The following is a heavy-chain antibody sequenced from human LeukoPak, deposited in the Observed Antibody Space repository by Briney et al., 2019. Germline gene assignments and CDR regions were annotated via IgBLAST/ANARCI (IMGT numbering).Heavy chain of an antibody. CDR2: ISSSSSYI. CDR3: ARDADITMVRGARNWFDP. J-gene: IGHJ5*02. CDR1: GFTSSSYS. Sequence: PGGSLRLSCAASGFTSSSYSMNWVRQAPGKGLEWVSSISSSSSYIYYADSVKGRFTISRDNAKNSLYLQMNSLRAEDTAVYYCARDADITMVRGARNWFDPWGQGTLVTVSS. D-gene: IGHD3-10*01. V-gene: IGHV3-21*01.